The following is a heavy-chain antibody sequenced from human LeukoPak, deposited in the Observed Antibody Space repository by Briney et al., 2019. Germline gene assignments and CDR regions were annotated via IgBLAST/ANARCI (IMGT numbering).Heavy chain of an antibody. V-gene: IGHV3-53*01. CDR3: AREGNGAFDY. CDR1: CFTFSINY. D-gene: IGHD1-26*01. J-gene: IGHJ4*02. Sequence: PGGSLRLSFAASCFTFSINYMCSVGQAPGKGLEWVSVIYSGGSTYYADSVKGRFTISRDNSKNTLYLQMNSLRAEDTAVYYCAREGNGAFDYWGQGTLVTVSS. CDR2: IYSGGST.